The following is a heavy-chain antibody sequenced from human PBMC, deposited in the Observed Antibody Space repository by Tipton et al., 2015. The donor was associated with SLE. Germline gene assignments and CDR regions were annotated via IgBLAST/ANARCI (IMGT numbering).Heavy chain of an antibody. CDR2: IYHSGST. CDR1: GGSISSSNW. V-gene: IGHV4-4*02. D-gene: IGHD2-15*01. CDR3: ARDRGYCSGGGCYKTGWFDP. Sequence: TLSLACAVSGGSISSSNWWSWVRQPPGKGLEWIGEIYHSGSTNYTPSLKSRVTISVDKSKNQFSLKLSSVTAADTAVYYCARDRGYCSGGGCYKTGWFDPWGQGTLVTVSS. J-gene: IGHJ5*02.